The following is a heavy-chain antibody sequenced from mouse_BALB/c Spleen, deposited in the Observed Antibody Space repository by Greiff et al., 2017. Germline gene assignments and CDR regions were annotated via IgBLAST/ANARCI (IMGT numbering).Heavy chain of an antibody. V-gene: IGHV5-9-4*01. CDR2: ISSGGSYT. CDR3: ARGGPFAY. Sequence: EVKLMESGGGLVKPGGSLKLSCAASGFTFSSYAMSWVRQSPEKRLEWVAEISSGGSYTYYPDTVTGRFTISRDNAKNTLYLEMSSLRSEDTAMYYCARGGPFAYWGQGTLVTVSA. CDR1: GFTFSSYA. J-gene: IGHJ3*01.